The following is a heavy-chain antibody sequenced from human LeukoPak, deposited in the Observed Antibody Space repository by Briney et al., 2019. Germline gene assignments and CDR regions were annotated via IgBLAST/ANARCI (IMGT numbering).Heavy chain of an antibody. Sequence: SETLSLTCAVYGGSFSGYYWSWIRQPPGKGLEWIGEINHSGSTNYNPSLKSRVTISVDTSKNQFSLKLSSVTAADTAVYYCARGPGYDSSGYGYWGQGTLVTV. V-gene: IGHV4-34*01. CDR3: ARGPGYDSSGYGY. J-gene: IGHJ4*02. CDR1: GGSFSGYY. CDR2: INHSGST. D-gene: IGHD3-22*01.